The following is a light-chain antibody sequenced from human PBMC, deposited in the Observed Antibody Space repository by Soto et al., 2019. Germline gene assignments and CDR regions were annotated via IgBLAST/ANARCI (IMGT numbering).Light chain of an antibody. Sequence: QSALTQTASVSGSPGQSITISCTGTSSDIGTYNSVSWYQHHPGKAPKLLIFEVIDRPSGVSDRFSGSKSGNTASLTISGLQPEDEADYYCCSYTATYTLVFGGGTKLAVL. CDR2: EVI. J-gene: IGLJ3*02. CDR3: CSYTATYTLV. V-gene: IGLV2-14*01. CDR1: SSDIGTYNS.